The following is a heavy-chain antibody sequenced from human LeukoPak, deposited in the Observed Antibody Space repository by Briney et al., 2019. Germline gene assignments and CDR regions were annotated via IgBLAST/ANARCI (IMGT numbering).Heavy chain of an antibody. CDR2: IYYSGST. CDR3: ARRHRGYSYGYGDY. CDR1: GGSISSSSYY. Sequence: SETLSLTCTVSGGSISSSSYYWGWIRQPPGKGLEWIGSIYYSGSTYCNPSLKSRVTISVDTSKNQFSLKLSSVTAADTAVYYCARRHRGYSYGYGDYWGQGTLVTVSS. J-gene: IGHJ4*02. V-gene: IGHV4-39*01. D-gene: IGHD5-18*01.